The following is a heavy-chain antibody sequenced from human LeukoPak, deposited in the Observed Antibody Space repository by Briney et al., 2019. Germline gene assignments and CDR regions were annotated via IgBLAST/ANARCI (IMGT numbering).Heavy chain of an antibody. D-gene: IGHD2-8*01. J-gene: IGHJ6*03. Sequence: SETLSLTCAVYGGSFSGYYWSWIRQPPGKGLEWIGEINHSGSTNYNPSLKSRVTISVDTSKNQFSLELSSVTAADTAVYYCARGIVLMVYAMKSYYYYYMDVWGKGTTVTVSS. V-gene: IGHV4-34*01. CDR3: ARGIVLMVYAMKSYYYYYMDV. CDR2: INHSGST. CDR1: GGSFSGYY.